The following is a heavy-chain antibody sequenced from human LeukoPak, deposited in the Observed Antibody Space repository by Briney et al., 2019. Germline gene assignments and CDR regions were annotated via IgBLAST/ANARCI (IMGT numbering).Heavy chain of an antibody. D-gene: IGHD3-22*01. Sequence: ASVKVSCKASGYTFTDNYMHWVRQAPGQGLEWMGWINPNSGGTNYAQKFQGRVTMTRDTSISTVYMELSSLRSEDTAMYWCARGYYDSSGYDPGLGYWGQGTLVTVSS. CDR1: GYTFTDNY. CDR2: INPNSGGT. CDR3: ARGYYDSSGYDPGLGY. J-gene: IGHJ4*02. V-gene: IGHV1-2*02.